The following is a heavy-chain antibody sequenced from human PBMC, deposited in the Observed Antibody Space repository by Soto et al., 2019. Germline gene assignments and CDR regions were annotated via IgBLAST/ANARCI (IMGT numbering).Heavy chain of an antibody. J-gene: IGHJ4*02. V-gene: IGHV3-23*01. D-gene: IGHD2-15*01. CDR2: ISGSGGST. CDR3: AKDSGIVVVVAGPFDY. Sequence: PGGSLRLSCAASGFTFSSYAMSWVRQAPGKGLEWVSAISGSGGSTYYADSVKGRFTISRDNSKNTLYLQMNSLRAEDTAVYYCAKDSGIVVVVAGPFDYWGQGTLVTVSS. CDR1: GFTFSSYA.